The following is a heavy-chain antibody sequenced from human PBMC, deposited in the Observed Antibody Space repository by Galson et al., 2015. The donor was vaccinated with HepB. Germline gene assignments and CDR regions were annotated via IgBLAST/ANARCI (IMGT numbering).Heavy chain of an antibody. J-gene: IGHJ4*02. CDR1: GYSFTSHW. Sequence: QSGAEVKEPGESLRVSCKGFGYSFTSHWISWVRQMPGKGLEWMGRIDPSDPETNYSPSFQGHVIISADKSISTAYLQWSSLKASDTAMYFCASVTTEGIWGQGTLVTVSS. CDR2: IDPSDPET. CDR3: ASVTTEGI. V-gene: IGHV5-10-1*01. D-gene: IGHD4-17*01.